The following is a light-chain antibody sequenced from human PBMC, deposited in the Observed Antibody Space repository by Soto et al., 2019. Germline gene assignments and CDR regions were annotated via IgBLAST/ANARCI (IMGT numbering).Light chain of an antibody. Sequence: SYELTQPPSVSVARGQTATVTCGGNNVGSKSVHWYQQKPGQAPVLVVYDDSDRPSGIPERFSGSNSGNTATLTISRVEAGDEADYYCQVWDTSSDQGVFGTGTKVTVL. J-gene: IGLJ1*01. V-gene: IGLV3-21*02. CDR3: QVWDTSSDQGV. CDR2: DDS. CDR1: NVGSKS.